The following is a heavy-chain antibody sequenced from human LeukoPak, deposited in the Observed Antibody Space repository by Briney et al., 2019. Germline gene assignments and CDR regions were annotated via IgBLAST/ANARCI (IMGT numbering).Heavy chain of an antibody. CDR2: INHSGST. J-gene: IGHJ5*02. CDR3: ARGREIAAAGTGNWFDP. D-gene: IGHD6-13*01. V-gene: IGHV4-34*01. Sequence: SETLSLTCAVYGGSFSGYYWSWIRQPPGKGLEWIGEINHSGSTNYNPSLKSLVTISVDTSKNQFSLKLSSVTAADTAVYYCARGREIAAAGTGNWFDPWGQGTLVTVSS. CDR1: GGSFSGYY.